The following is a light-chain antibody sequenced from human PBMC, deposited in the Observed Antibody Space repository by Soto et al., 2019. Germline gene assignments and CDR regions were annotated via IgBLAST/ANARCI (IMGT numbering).Light chain of an antibody. CDR1: SSNIGSNY. J-gene: IGLJ1*01. Sequence: QSALTQPPSASGTPGQRVTISCSGSSSNIGSNYVYWYQQLPGTAPKLLIYSNNQRPSGVPDRFSGSKSGTSASLAISGLRSEDEADYYCAAWDDSLSGIYVFGTGTKVTV. CDR2: SNN. V-gene: IGLV1-47*02. CDR3: AAWDDSLSGIYV.